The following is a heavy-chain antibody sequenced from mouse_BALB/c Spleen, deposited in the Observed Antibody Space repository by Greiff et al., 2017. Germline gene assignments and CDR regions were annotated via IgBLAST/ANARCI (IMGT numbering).Heavy chain of an antibody. CDR1: GYSFTGYF. V-gene: IGHV1-37*01. Sequence: EVQLQQSGAELVKPGASVKISCKASGYSFTGYFMNWVKQSHGKSLEWIGRINPYNGDTFYNQKFKGKATLTVDKSSSTAHMELLSLTSEDSAVYYCGSGSSYAYWYFDVWGAGTTVTVSS. J-gene: IGHJ1*01. CDR3: GSGSSYAYWYFDV. D-gene: IGHD1-1*01. CDR2: INPYNGDT.